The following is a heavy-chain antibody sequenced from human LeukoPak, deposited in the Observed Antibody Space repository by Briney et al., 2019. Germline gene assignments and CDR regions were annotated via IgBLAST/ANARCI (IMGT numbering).Heavy chain of an antibody. V-gene: IGHV3-30*18. CDR1: GFTFSHYG. CDR3: AKVLADLLMGGDFDY. D-gene: IGHD3-16*01. CDR2: ISYDGSNK. J-gene: IGHJ4*02. Sequence: GGSLRLSCAASGFTFSHYGMHWVRQAPGKGLEWMAVISYDGSNKYYADSVKGRFTISRDNSKNTLYLQMNSLRAEDTAVYYCAKVLADLLMGGDFDYWGQGTLVTVSS.